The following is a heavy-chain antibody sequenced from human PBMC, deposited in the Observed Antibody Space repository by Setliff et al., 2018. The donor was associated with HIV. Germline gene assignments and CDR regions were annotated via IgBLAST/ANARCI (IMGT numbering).Heavy chain of an antibody. D-gene: IGHD6-19*01. CDR2: THHSGST. V-gene: IGHV4-38-2*02. CDR1: ASSISSDYC. CDR3: ARGAPIAVASAFDI. Sequence: SLTCTVSASSISSDYCWGWIRQPPGKGLEWIGSTHHSGSTYYNPSLNSRVTISVDTSKNHFSLKLRSVTAADTALYYCARGAPIAVASAFDIWGQGTMVTVS. J-gene: IGHJ3*02.